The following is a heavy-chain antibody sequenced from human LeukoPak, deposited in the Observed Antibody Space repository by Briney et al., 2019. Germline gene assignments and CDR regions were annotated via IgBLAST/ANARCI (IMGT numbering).Heavy chain of an antibody. CDR1: GFTFDNYA. Sequence: GGSLRLSCAASGFTFDNYAVNWDRQVPGKGLEWISLISWNSGTIGYADSVKGRFTISRDNANDFLYLQMNSLRAEDTALYYCARAYKDRSLAGKKEFFQHWGQGTLVTVSS. CDR2: ISWNSGTI. CDR3: ARAYKDRSLAGKKEFFQH. V-gene: IGHV3-9*01. J-gene: IGHJ1*01. D-gene: IGHD6-19*01.